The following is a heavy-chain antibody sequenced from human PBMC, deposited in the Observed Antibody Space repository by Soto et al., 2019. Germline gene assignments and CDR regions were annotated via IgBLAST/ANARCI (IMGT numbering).Heavy chain of an antibody. CDR2: ISAYNDYT. J-gene: IGHJ6*02. CDR3: ARGQTLDRYYYYYGMDV. Sequence: ASVKVSCKASGYTFISYGISWVRQAPGQGLEWMGWISAYNDYTNYAQKLQGRVTMTTDTSTRIAYLELRSLRSDDTAVYYCARGQTLDRYYYYYGMDVWGQGTTVTVSS. V-gene: IGHV1-18*01. CDR1: GYTFISYG. D-gene: IGHD1-1*01.